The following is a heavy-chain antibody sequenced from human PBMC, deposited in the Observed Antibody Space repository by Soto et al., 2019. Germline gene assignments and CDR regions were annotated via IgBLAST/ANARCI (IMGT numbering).Heavy chain of an antibody. D-gene: IGHD1-26*01. Sequence: PGGSLRLSCVVSGSSVSNNYMGWVRQAPGKGLEWVSNIYSVGVTYYADSVKGRFTISRDNPKNPLYLQMNSLRAEDTVVYYCVRAPPLEWELRPDVFDLWGKGTMVTVSS. CDR2: IYSVGVT. J-gene: IGHJ3*01. CDR3: VRAPPLEWELRPDVFDL. CDR1: GSSVSNNY. V-gene: IGHV3-66*01.